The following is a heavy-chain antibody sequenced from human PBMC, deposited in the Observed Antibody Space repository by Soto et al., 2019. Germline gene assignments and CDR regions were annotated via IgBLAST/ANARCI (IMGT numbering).Heavy chain of an antibody. D-gene: IGHD4-4*01. CDR1: GFTFSNHA. CDR3: ARLVTD. CDR2: FTTSGDVT. J-gene: IGHJ4*02. Sequence: EVQLLDSGGALVQPGGSLRLSCATSGFTFSNHAMSWVRQAPGKGLEWVSTFTTSGDVTYYADSVKGRFTTSRDNSKSTLYLQMNSLRVEDTAVYYCARLVTDWGQGTLVTVSS. V-gene: IGHV3-23*01.